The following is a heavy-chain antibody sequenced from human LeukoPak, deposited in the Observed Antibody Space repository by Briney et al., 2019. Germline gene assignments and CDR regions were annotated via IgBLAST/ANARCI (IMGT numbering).Heavy chain of an antibody. CDR2: INHSGST. D-gene: IGHD4-11*01. CDR3: ARGVTTVNFDY. J-gene: IGHJ4*02. Sequence: SETLSLTCAVYGGSFSGYYWSWIRQPPGKGLEWIGEINHSGSTNYNPSLKGRVTISLDTSKNQFSLKLSSVTAADMAVYYCARGVTTVNFDYWGRGTLVTVSS. CDR1: GGSFSGYY. V-gene: IGHV4-34*01.